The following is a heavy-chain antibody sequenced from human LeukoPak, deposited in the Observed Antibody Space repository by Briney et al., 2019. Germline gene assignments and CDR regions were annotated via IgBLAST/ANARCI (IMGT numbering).Heavy chain of an antibody. J-gene: IGHJ4*02. V-gene: IGHV1-2*06. CDR3: AGTSSGYYFFDY. Sequence: ASVKVSCKASGYTFTGYYMHWVRQAPGQGLEWMGRINPNSGGTNYAQKFQGRVTMTRDTSISTAYMELSRLRSDDTAVYYCAGTSSGYYFFDYWGQGTLVTVSS. CDR1: GYTFTGYY. CDR2: INPNSGGT. D-gene: IGHD3-22*01.